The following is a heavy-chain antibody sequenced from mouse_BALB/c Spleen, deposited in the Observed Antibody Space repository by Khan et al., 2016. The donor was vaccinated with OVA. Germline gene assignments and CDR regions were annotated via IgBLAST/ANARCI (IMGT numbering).Heavy chain of an antibody. CDR3: TRIAYYYDSEGFAY. CDR1: GFTFSTYG. D-gene: IGHD1-1*01. Sequence: EVKLEESGGDLVKPGGSLKLSCAASGFTFSTYGMSWVRQTPDKRLEWVATVSTGGSYTYYPDSVQGRFTISRDNAKNTLYLQMSGLKSEDTAMFYCTRIAYYYDSEGFAYWGQGTLVTVSA. CDR2: VSTGGSYT. V-gene: IGHV5-6*02. J-gene: IGHJ3*01.